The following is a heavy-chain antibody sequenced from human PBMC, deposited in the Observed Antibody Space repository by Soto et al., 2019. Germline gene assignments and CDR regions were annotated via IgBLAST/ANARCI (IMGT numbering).Heavy chain of an antibody. CDR2: IFPGDSNN. CDR1: GYSFTSYW. V-gene: IGHV5-51*01. J-gene: IGHJ4*02. D-gene: IGHD2-8*02. CDR3: ARQGEVLDF. Sequence: GESLKISCKGSGYSFTSYWIGWVRQMPGKGLEWVGIIFPGDSNNRYSTSFQGQVTFPAEKSTSTAYLQWSSLKASDTAIYYCARQGEVLDFWGQGTQVTVSS.